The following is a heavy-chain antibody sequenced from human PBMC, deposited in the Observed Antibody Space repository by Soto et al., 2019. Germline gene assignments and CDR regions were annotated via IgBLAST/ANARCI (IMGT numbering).Heavy chain of an antibody. V-gene: IGHV3-9*01. CDR2: ISWNSGSI. CDR3: AKVPTYCSSTSCSRPFDY. Sequence: GGSLRLSCAASGFTFDDYAMHWVRQAPGKGLEWVSGISWNSGSIGYADSVKGRFTISRDNAKNSLYLQMNSLRAEDTALYYCAKVPTYCSSTSCSRPFDYWGQGTLVTVSS. J-gene: IGHJ4*02. D-gene: IGHD2-2*01. CDR1: GFTFDDYA.